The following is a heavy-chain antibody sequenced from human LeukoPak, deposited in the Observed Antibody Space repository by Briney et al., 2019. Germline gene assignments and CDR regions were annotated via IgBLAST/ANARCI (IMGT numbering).Heavy chain of an antibody. CDR3: ARGWYYDSSGYPTSGYFQH. CDR2: INPSGGST. J-gene: IGHJ1*01. D-gene: IGHD3-22*01. Sequence: ASVKVSCKASGYTFTSYYMHWVRQAPGQGLEWRGIINPSGGSTSYAQKFQCRVTMTRDTSTSTVSMELSSLSSEDTAVYYCARGWYYDSSGYPTSGYFQHWGQGTLVTVSS. V-gene: IGHV1-46*01. CDR1: GYTFTSYY.